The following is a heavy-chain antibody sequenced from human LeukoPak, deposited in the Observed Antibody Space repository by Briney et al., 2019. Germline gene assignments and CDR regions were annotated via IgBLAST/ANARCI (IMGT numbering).Heavy chain of an antibody. V-gene: IGHV3-23*01. Sequence: GGSLRLSCAASRFTFSSYALSRVRQAPGKGLEWVSTISGSGGSTYYADSVKGRFTISRDNSKNTLYLQMNSLRAEDTAIYYCAKTPIFVELLYYFDYWGQGTLVTVSS. D-gene: IGHD3-10*01. CDR2: ISGSGGST. J-gene: IGHJ4*02. CDR3: AKTPIFVELLYYFDY. CDR1: RFTFSSYA.